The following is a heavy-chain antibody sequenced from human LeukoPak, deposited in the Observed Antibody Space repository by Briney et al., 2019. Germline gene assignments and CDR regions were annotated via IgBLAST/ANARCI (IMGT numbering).Heavy chain of an antibody. Sequence: GASVKVSCKASGYTFTGYYMHWVRQAPGQGLEWMGGIIPIFGTANYAQKFQGRVTITTDESTSTAYMELSRLRSDDTAVYYCAREGITAPETNWFDPWGQGTLVTVSS. CDR2: IIPIFGTA. J-gene: IGHJ5*02. V-gene: IGHV1-69*05. CDR1: GYTFTGYY. D-gene: IGHD6-13*01. CDR3: AREGITAPETNWFDP.